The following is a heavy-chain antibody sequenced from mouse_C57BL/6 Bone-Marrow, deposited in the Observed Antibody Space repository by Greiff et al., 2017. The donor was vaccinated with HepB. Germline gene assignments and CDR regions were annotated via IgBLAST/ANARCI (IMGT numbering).Heavy chain of an antibody. CDR1: GYTFTSYW. Sequence: QVQLQQPGAELVRPGSSVKLSCKASGYTFTSYWMHWVKQRPIQGLEWIGNIDPSDSETHYNQKFKDKATLTVDKSSSTAYMQLSSLTSEDSAVYYCARYPLLLYPYYFDYWGQGTTLTVSS. CDR2: IDPSDSET. V-gene: IGHV1-52*01. CDR3: ARYPLLLYPYYFDY. J-gene: IGHJ2*01. D-gene: IGHD1-1*01.